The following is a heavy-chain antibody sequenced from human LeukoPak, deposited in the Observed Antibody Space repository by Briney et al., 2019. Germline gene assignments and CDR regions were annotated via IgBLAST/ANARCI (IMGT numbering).Heavy chain of an antibody. CDR2: ISSSSSYI. J-gene: IGHJ4*02. D-gene: IGHD3-22*01. CDR1: GFTFSSYS. V-gene: IGHV3-21*01. CDR3: ARDKGTYYYDSSGYYYDY. Sequence: PGGSLGLSCAASGFTFSSYSMNWVRQAPGKGLEWVSSISSSSSYIYYADSVKGRFTISRDNAKNSLYLQMNSLRAEDTAVYYCARDKGTYYYDSSGYYYDYWGQGTLVTVSS.